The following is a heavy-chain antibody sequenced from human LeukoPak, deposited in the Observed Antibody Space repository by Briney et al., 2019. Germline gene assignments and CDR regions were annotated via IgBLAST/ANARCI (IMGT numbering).Heavy chain of an antibody. V-gene: IGHV3-15*01. CDR1: GFTFSSYS. CDR2: IKSKTDGGTT. CDR3: TTQLLWFGELSDAFDI. J-gene: IGHJ3*02. Sequence: PGGSLRLSCAASGFTFSSYSMNWVRQAPGKGLEWVGRIKSKTDGGTTDYAAPVKGRFTISRDDSKNTLYLQMNSLKTEDTAVYYCTTQLLWFGELSDAFDIWGQGTMVTVSS. D-gene: IGHD3-10*01.